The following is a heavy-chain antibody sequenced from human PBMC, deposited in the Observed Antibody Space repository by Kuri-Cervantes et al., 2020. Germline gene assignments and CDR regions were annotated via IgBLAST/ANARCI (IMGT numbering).Heavy chain of an antibody. CDR2: ISWNSGSI. J-gene: IGHJ4*02. CDR3: ASQGDLGY. D-gene: IGHD3-16*01. V-gene: IGHV3-11*04. CDR1: GFTFSDHY. Sequence: LSLTCAASGFTFSDHYMSWIRQAPGKGLEWVSGISWNSGSIGYADSVKGRFTISRDNAKNSLYLQMNSLRAEDTAVYYCASQGDLGYWGQGTLVTVSS.